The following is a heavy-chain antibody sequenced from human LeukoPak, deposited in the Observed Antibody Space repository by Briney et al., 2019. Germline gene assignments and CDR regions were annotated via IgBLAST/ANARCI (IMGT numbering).Heavy chain of an antibody. CDR1: GGSISTATYY. D-gene: IGHD2-15*01. Sequence: SETLSLTCTVSGGSISTATYYWAWIRHPPGEGLGWIGALYYIGSTYYNPSLDSLATISGDPTTNHFSQSPTFVTAAHTAINLCARLLPNRLPDYWGQGTLVSVFS. J-gene: IGHJ4*02. V-gene: IGHV4-39*02. CDR2: LYYIGST. CDR3: ARLLPNRLPDY.